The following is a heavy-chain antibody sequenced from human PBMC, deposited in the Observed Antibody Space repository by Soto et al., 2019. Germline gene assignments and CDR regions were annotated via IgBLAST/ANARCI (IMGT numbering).Heavy chain of an antibody. V-gene: IGHV3-30*18. D-gene: IGHD3-22*01. J-gene: IGHJ3*02. Sequence: QVQLVESGGGVVQPGRSLRLSCAASGFTFSSYGMHWFRQAPGQLLAWVAVISYYGSNKYYADSVKGRITNSRDNSKNTVYLQMNSVRAEDAAVYYCAKDSPDYYDSSGYYYRGGAFDIWGQGTMVTVSS. CDR2: ISYYGSNK. CDR1: GFTFSSYG. CDR3: AKDSPDYYDSSGYYYRGGAFDI.